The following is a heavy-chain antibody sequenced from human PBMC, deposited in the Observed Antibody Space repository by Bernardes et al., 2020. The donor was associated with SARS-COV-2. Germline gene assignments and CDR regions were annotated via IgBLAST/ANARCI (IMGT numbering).Heavy chain of an antibody. CDR1: GFTFSSYE. V-gene: IGHV3-48*03. CDR2: ITSSGSTI. CDR3: ATIGGLNSYYCSGGSCFSRVGYFQH. J-gene: IGHJ1*01. Sequence: GGSLRLSCGASGFTFSSYEMNWDRQAPGKGLEWVSYITSSGSTIYYADSVKGRFTISRDNAKNSLYLQMNSLRAEDTAVYYCATIGGLNSYYCSGGSCFSRVGYFQHWGQGTLVTVSS. D-gene: IGHD2-15*01.